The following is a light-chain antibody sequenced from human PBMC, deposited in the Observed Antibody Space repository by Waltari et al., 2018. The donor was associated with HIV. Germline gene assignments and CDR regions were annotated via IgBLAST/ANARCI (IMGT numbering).Light chain of an antibody. J-gene: IGLJ2*01. Sequence: QSVLTQPASVSASPGQSISIPCSGTYDDVGGFNFVSWYQQYAGKAPTVILYEVPNRPPCIPCPFSGSTSGNTASLTISGLQPGDEADYYCSSYMVNNGLVFGGGTRVTVL. CDR1: YDDVGGFNF. CDR3: SSYMVNNGLV. V-gene: IGLV2-14*03. CDR2: EVP.